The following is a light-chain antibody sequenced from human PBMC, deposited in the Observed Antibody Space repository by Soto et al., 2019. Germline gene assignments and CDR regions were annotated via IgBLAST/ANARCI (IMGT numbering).Light chain of an antibody. V-gene: IGKV3-20*01. CDR3: QQYGSSPFT. J-gene: IGKJ3*01. CDR2: GAS. Sequence: EIVLTHSPGTLSLSPGERATLSCRASQSVSSSYLAWYQQKPGQAPRLLIYGASSRATGIPDRFSGSESGTDFTLTISRLEPEDFAVYYCQQYGSSPFTFGPGTKVDIK. CDR1: QSVSSSY.